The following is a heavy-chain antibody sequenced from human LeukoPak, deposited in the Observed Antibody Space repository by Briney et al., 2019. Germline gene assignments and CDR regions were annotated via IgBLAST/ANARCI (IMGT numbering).Heavy chain of an antibody. CDR2: IYSGGST. Sequence: PGGSLRLSYAASGFTVSSNYISWVRQAPGKGLEWVSVIYSGGSTYYADSVKGRFTISRDNSKNTLYLQMNSLRAEDTAVYYCARDGCSGGSCYSVWGQGTLVTVSS. CDR1: GFTVSSNY. D-gene: IGHD2-15*01. V-gene: IGHV3-53*01. CDR3: ARDGCSGGSCYSV. J-gene: IGHJ4*02.